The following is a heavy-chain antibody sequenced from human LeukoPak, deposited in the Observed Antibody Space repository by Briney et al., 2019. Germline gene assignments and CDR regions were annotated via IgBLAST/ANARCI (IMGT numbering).Heavy chain of an antibody. D-gene: IGHD3-10*01. Sequence: PSETLSLTCTVSGGSISSYYWSWIRQPPGKGLECIGYIHYSGSTNYNPSLKSRVTISVDTSKNQFSLKLKSVTAADTAVYYCARGGYYGWGNDFRFDPWGQGTLVTVSS. J-gene: IGHJ5*02. CDR3: ARGGYYGWGNDFRFDP. CDR1: GGSISSYY. CDR2: IHYSGST. V-gene: IGHV4-59*01.